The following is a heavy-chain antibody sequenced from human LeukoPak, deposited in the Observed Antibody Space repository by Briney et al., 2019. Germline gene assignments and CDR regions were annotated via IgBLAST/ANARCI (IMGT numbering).Heavy chain of an antibody. J-gene: IGHJ3*02. V-gene: IGHV3-23*01. D-gene: IGHD1-1*01. Sequence: PGGSLRLSCAASTFTFSTCAMHWVRQAPGKGLEGVSTISSNGGMTFYSHSVKGRFSISRDNSKNILYIQMNSLRVEDTAVYYCAGDSDVEPRNGFDIWGQGTMATVSS. CDR2: ISSNGGMT. CDR1: TFTFSTCA. CDR3: AGDSDVEPRNGFDI.